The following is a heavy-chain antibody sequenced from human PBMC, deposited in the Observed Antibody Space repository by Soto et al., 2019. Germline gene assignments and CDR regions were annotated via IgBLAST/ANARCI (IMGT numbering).Heavy chain of an antibody. J-gene: IGHJ6*02. Sequence: SVKVSCKASGGTFSSYAISWVRQAPGQGLEWMGGIIPIFGTANYAQKFQGRVTITADESTSTAYMELSSLRSEDTAVYYCAVDCSSTSCSKWDYYYGMDVWGQGPTVPVSS. CDR1: GGTFSSYA. CDR3: AVDCSSTSCSKWDYYYGMDV. V-gene: IGHV1-69*13. CDR2: IIPIFGTA. D-gene: IGHD2-2*01.